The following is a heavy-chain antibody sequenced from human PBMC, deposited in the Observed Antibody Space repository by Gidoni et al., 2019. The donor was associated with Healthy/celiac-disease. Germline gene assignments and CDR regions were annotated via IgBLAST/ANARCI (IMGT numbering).Heavy chain of an antibody. J-gene: IGHJ4*02. V-gene: IGHV5-51*01. Sequence: EVQLVHSVAEVKKPGASLKISCMVSGYSFTSYWIGWVRQMPGKGLEWMGIIYPGDSDTRYSPSFQGQVTISDDKSISTDYRQWSSLKASETAMYYCERQRVAYCSGGSCYSKTFDYWGQGTLVTVSS. CDR3: ERQRVAYCSGGSCYSKTFDY. D-gene: IGHD2-15*01. CDR2: IYPGDSDT. CDR1: GYSFTSYW.